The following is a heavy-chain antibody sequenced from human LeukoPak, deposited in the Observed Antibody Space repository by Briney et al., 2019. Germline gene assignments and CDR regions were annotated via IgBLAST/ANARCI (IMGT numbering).Heavy chain of an antibody. CDR3: ARRWNYGRNYYIDV. Sequence: SETLSLTCAVYGGSFSNYYWSWIRRSPGKGLEWIGEINDGGTINYNPSLMSRVTISVDKSKNQFSLKLSSATAADTAVYYCARRWNYGRNYYIDVWGKGATVSVSS. V-gene: IGHV4-34*01. J-gene: IGHJ6*03. D-gene: IGHD1-7*01. CDR1: GGSFSNYY. CDR2: INDGGTI.